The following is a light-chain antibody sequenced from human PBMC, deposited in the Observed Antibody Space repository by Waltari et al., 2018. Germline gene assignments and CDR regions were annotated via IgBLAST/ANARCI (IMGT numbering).Light chain of an antibody. V-gene: IGLV8-61*01. J-gene: IGLJ3*02. CDR2: KAN. CDR3: ALYMGSGIWV. Sequence: QTVVTQEPSLSVSPGGTVTLPCALSSGSLSTPSYATWSPQTPGQAPRTLVYKANSRSSGVPDRFSGSILGNTAALTITGAQADDESDYYCALYMGSGIWVFGGGTRLTVL. CDR1: SGSLSTPSY.